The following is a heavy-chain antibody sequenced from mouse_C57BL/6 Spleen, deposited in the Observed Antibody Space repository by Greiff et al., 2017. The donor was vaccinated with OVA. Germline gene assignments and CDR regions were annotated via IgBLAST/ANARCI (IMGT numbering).Heavy chain of an antibody. CDR1: GYTFTDYY. V-gene: IGHV1-26*01. Sequence: VQLQQSGPELVKPGASVKISCKASGYTFTDYYMNWVKQSHGKSLEWIGDINPNNGGTSYNQKFKGKATLTVDKSSSTAYMELRSLTSEDSAVYYCARKDYFDYWGQGTTLTVSS. CDR2: INPNNGGT. CDR3: ARKDYFDY. J-gene: IGHJ2*01.